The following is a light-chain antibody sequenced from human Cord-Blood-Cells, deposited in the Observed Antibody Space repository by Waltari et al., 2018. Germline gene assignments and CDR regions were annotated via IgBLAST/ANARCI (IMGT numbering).Light chain of an antibody. Sequence: EIVMTQSPATLSVSPGERATLSCRASQRVSSNLAWYQQKPGQAPRLLIYGASTRATGIPARFSGSRSGTECTLTNSSMQSEDLAVYYGQQYNHWAPYPLGQGTKLEIK. CDR2: GAS. CDR1: QRVSSN. CDR3: QQYNHWAPYP. J-gene: IGKJ2*01. V-gene: IGKV3-15*01.